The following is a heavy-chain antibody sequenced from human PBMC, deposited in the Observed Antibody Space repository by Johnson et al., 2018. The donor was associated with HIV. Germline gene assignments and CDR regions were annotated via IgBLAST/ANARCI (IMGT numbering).Heavy chain of an antibody. D-gene: IGHD3-16*02. V-gene: IGHV3-20*04. CDR3: AKDTRRKLVMITFGGVIAYH. J-gene: IGHJ3*01. Sequence: VQLVESGGGVVRPGGSLRLSCAASGFTFDDYAMTWVRQAPGKGLEWVSAINWNGGTTGYTDSVKGRFTISRDNAKNSLYLQMNSLRAEDTALYYCAKDTRRKLVMITFGGVIAYHWGQGTMVTVSS. CDR2: INWNGGTT. CDR1: GFTFDDYA.